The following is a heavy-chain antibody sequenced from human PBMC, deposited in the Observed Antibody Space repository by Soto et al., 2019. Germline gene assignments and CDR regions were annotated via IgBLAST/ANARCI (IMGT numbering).Heavy chain of an antibody. Sequence: ASVKVSCRTSGYTFTEYDINWVRQAPGQGLEYMGWVSPENRNAGYAPQFRGRVSMTADTSINTVYLELTTLTYEDTAVYYCEVTTGYWGQGTMVTVSS. D-gene: IGHD4-17*01. J-gene: IGHJ4*02. CDR2: VSPENRNA. CDR1: GYTFTEYD. V-gene: IGHV1-8*01. CDR3: EVTTGY.